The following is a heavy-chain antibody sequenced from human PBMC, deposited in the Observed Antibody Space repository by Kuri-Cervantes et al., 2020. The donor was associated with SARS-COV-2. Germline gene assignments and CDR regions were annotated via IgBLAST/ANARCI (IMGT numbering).Heavy chain of an antibody. CDR2: IYSGGST. D-gene: IGHD3-10*01. CDR1: GFTVSSNY. CDR3: ASETPWFGETLGRGWYFDL. J-gene: IGHJ2*01. V-gene: IGHV3-53*01. Sequence: GESLKISCAASGFTVSSNYMSWVRQAPGKGLEWVSVIYSGGSTYYADSVKGRFTISRDNSNNTLYLQMNSLRGEDTAVYYCASETPWFGETLGRGWYFDLWGRGTLVTVSS.